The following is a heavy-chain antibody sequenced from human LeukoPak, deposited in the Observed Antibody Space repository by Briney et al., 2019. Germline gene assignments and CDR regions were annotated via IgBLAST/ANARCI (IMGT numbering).Heavy chain of an antibody. CDR1: GGSISSYY. D-gene: IGHD2-15*01. J-gene: IGHJ4*02. V-gene: IGHV4-59*08. CDR3: ASALPYCSGGSCYPYYFDY. Sequence: PSETLSLTCTVSGGSISSYYWSWIRQPPGKGLEWIGYIYYSGSTNYNPSLKSRVTISVDTSKNQFSLKLSSVTAADTAVYYCASALPYCSGGSCYPYYFDYWGQGTLVTVSS. CDR2: IYYSGST.